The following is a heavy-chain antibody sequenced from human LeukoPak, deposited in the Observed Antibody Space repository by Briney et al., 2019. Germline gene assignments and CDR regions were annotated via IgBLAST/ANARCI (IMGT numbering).Heavy chain of an antibody. D-gene: IGHD3/OR15-3a*01. J-gene: IGHJ3*01. CDR1: GDSIVSNIYW. CDR3: ARRRHNFDFYDV. V-gene: IGHV4-39*01. Sequence: SETLSLTCTVSGDSIVSNIYWWDWLRLPPGKGLEWIGATFYTGRTFYSPSLKSRVSISVDTSKNQFSLDLSSATAADTAVYYCARRRHNFDFYDVWGQGTRVTVSS. CDR2: TFYTGRT.